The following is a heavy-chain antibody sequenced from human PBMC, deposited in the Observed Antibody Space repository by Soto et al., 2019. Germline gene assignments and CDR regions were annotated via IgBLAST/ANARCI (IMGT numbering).Heavy chain of an antibody. CDR2: IKENGGEK. Sequence: PGGSLRLSCAASGFTFSSHWMSWVRQAPGKGLEWVANIKENGGEKYYVGSVKGRFTISRDNAKRSLYLQMMSLTAEDTAIYYCVRGGGGGLFDPWGQGTMVTISA. V-gene: IGHV3-7*01. CDR1: GFTFSSHW. D-gene: IGHD2-15*01. J-gene: IGHJ5*02. CDR3: VRGGGGGLFDP.